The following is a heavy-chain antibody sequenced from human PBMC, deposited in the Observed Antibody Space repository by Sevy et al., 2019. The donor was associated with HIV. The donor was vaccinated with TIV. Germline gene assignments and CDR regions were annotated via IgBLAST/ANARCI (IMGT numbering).Heavy chain of an antibody. CDR1: GFTFSTYG. V-gene: IGHV3-30*18. CDR2: ISYDGSNK. Sequence: GGSLRLSCAASGFTFSTYGMHWVRQAPGKGLEWVAVISYDGSNKYYAYSVKGRFTISRDNSKNTLNLQMNSLRAEDTAVYYCAKWMVVAAYLLPMGYFDLWGRGTLVTVSS. D-gene: IGHD2-15*01. CDR3: AKWMVVAAYLLPMGYFDL. J-gene: IGHJ2*01.